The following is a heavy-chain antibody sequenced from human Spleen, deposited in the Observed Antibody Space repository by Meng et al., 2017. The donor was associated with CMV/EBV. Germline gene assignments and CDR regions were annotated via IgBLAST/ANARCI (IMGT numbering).Heavy chain of an antibody. CDR1: GSSISGYY. V-gene: IGHV4-59*01. D-gene: IGHD3-22*01. Sequence: SETLSLTCTVSGSSISGYYWTWIRQPPGKGLEWIGYIYYDGRTNYNPSLKSRVTISVDTSKKQFSLDRNSVTDADTAVYYCARADSSGCWGNWFDPWGQGTLVTVSS. CDR2: IYYDGRT. J-gene: IGHJ5*02. CDR3: ARADSSGCWGNWFDP.